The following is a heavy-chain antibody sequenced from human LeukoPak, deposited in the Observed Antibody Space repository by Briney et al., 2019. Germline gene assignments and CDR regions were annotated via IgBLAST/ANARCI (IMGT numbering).Heavy chain of an antibody. CDR3: ARGDPKPYCSSTSCLDFDY. Sequence: SETLSLTCTVSGGSISSSSYYWSWIRQPPGKGLEWIGYIYYSGSTNYNPSLKSRVTISVDTSKNQFSLKLSSVTAADAAVYYCARGDPKPYCSSTSCLDFDYWGQGTLVTVFS. CDR1: GGSISSSSYY. J-gene: IGHJ4*02. CDR2: IYYSGST. V-gene: IGHV4-61*01. D-gene: IGHD2-2*01.